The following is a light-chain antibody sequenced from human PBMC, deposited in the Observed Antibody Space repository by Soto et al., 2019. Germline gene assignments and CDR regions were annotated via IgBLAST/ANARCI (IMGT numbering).Light chain of an antibody. CDR1: QSVLYSSNNKNY. CDR3: QQYYSTPLWT. J-gene: IGKJ1*01. CDR2: WAS. Sequence: DIVMTQSPDSLAVSLGERATINCKSSQSVLYSSNNKNYLAWYQQKPGQPPKLLIYWASTRESGVPDRFSGSGFGTNFPLTIAGRQVEDVEVFYCQQYYSTPLWTFAKGPRWKSN. V-gene: IGKV4-1*01.